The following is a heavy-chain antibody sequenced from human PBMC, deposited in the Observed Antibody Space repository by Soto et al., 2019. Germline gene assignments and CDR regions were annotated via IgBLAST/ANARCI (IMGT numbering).Heavy chain of an antibody. CDR3: ARERSGYGHTFDP. Sequence: ASVKVSCKASGYTFTTYDLSWVRQAPGQGLEWMGWISPYSGNTKYARKLQGRVTMTTDTSTNTAYVELRSLRSDDTAVYYCARERSGYGHTFDPWGQGTLVTVSS. V-gene: IGHV1-18*01. CDR1: GYTFTTYD. D-gene: IGHD4-17*01. J-gene: IGHJ5*02. CDR2: ISPYSGNT.